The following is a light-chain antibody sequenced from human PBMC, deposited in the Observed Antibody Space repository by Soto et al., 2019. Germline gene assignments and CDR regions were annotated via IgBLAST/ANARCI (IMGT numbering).Light chain of an antibody. CDR2: DAS. CDR1: QSVSSY. Sequence: VWTQCPATLSLSPGERATLSCRASQSVSSYLAWYQQKPGQAPRLLIYDASNRATGIPARFSGSGSGTDFTLTISSLEPEDFAVYYCQQRSNWPRFGQGTRLEIK. CDR3: QQRSNWPR. J-gene: IGKJ5*01. V-gene: IGKV3-11*01.